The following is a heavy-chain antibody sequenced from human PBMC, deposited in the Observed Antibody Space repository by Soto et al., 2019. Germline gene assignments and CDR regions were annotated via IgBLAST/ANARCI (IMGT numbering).Heavy chain of an antibody. Sequence: GGSLRLSCAASGFSFSNYWMHWVRQAPGKGLVWVSRIYSDGSGTMYADSVKGRFTISRDNAKSTLYLQMNSLRAEDTAVYYCATLNSFGSDYWGRGTLVTVSS. CDR1: GFSFSNYW. J-gene: IGHJ4*02. CDR3: ATLNSFGSDY. V-gene: IGHV3-74*03. D-gene: IGHD5-18*01. CDR2: IYSDGSGT.